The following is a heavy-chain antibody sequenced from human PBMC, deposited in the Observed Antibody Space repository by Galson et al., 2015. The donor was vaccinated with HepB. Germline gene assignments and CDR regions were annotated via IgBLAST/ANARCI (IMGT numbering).Heavy chain of an antibody. V-gene: IGHV3-74*01. J-gene: IGHJ5*02. CDR2: INSDGSST. CDR1: GFTFSSYW. Sequence: SLRLSCAASGFTFSSYWMHWVRQAPGKGLVWVSRINSDGSSTSYADSVKGRFTISRDNAKNTLYLQMNSLRAEDTAVYYCARDPDGGNWFDPWGQGTLVTVSS. CDR3: ARDPDGGNWFDP.